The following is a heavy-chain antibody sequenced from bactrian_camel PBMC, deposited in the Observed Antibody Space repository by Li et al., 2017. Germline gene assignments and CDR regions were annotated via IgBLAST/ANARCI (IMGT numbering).Heavy chain of an antibody. D-gene: IGHD5*01. Sequence: HVQLVESGGGLVQPGGSLSLSCTASGFTFSSSWMFWIRQSAGKGLEWLSTINTLTGGTTYADSVKDRFTISRDNAKSTVYLQMNSLKPEDTADYYCLPALGSGKEYWGQGTQVTVS. V-gene: IGHV3S1*01. CDR3: LPALGSGKEY. J-gene: IGHJ4*01. CDR2: INTLTGGT. CDR1: GFTFSSSW.